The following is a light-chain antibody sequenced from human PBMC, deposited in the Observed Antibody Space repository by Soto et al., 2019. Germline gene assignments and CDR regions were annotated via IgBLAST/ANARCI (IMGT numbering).Light chain of an antibody. CDR3: TSYASGSSHVV. Sequence: QSALTQPASVYGSPGQSITLSCTGTSSDIGGYDYVSWYQRHPGKAPKLIIYDVNNRPSWVSNRFSGSKSGNTASLTISGLQAEDEADYYCTSYASGSSHVVFGGGTKLTVL. J-gene: IGLJ2*01. CDR1: SSDIGGYDY. CDR2: DVN. V-gene: IGLV2-14*01.